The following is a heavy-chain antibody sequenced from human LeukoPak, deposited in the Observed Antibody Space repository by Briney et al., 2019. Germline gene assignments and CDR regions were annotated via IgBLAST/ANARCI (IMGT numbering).Heavy chain of an antibody. CDR1: GGSFSGYY. D-gene: IGHD2-21*02. CDR2: INHSRST. V-gene: IGHV4-34*01. CDR3: ARRHIVVVTATYFDY. J-gene: IGHJ4*02. Sequence: SETLSLTCAVYGGSFSGYYWSWTRQPPGKGLEWIGEINHSRSTNYNPSLKSRVTISVDTDKNQFSLYLSSVTAADTAVYYCARRHIVVVTATYFDYWGQGTLVTVSS.